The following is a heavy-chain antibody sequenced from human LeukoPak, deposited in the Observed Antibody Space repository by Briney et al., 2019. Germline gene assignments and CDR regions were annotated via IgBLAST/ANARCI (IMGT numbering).Heavy chain of an antibody. V-gene: IGHV3-7*01. J-gene: IGHJ4*02. Sequence: GGSLRLSCAASGFIFSSYSMNWVRQAPGRGLEWVANIKQDVSEIYYVDSVKGRFTISRDSAKNSLYLQMNSLRVEDTGVYYCARYTGSYSAFDFWGQGTLVTVSS. CDR2: IKQDVSEI. D-gene: IGHD1-26*01. CDR1: GFIFSSYS. CDR3: ARYTGSYSAFDF.